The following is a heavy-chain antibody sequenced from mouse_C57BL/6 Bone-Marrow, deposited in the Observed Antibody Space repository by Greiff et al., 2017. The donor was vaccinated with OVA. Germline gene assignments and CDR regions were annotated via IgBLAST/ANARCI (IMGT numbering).Heavy chain of an antibody. D-gene: IGHD2-2*01. Sequence: VQLQQSGAELVRPGASVTLSCTASGFNIKDDYMHWVKQRPEQGLEWIGWIDPENGDTEYASKFQGKATITADTSSNTAYLQLSSLTSEDTAVYYCTTDGYEMDYWGQGTSVTVSS. CDR1: GFNIKDDY. V-gene: IGHV14-4*01. J-gene: IGHJ4*01. CDR3: TTDGYEMDY. CDR2: IDPENGDT.